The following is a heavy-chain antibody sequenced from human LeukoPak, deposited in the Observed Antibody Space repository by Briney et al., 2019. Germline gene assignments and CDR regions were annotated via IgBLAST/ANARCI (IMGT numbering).Heavy chain of an antibody. CDR1: GFTFSSYA. J-gene: IGHJ4*02. Sequence: GGSLRLSCAASGFTFSSYAMHWVRQAPGKGLEWVSVIYSGGSTYYADSVKGRFTISRDNSKNTLYLQMNSLRAEDTAVYYCARGIGDTMVRGYWGQGTLVTVSS. V-gene: IGHV3-53*01. CDR3: ARGIGDTMVRGY. CDR2: IYSGGST. D-gene: IGHD3-10*01.